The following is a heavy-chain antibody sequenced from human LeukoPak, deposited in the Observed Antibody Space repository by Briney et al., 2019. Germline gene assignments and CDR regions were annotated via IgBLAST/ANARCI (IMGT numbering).Heavy chain of an antibody. J-gene: IGHJ4*02. Sequence: GGSLRLSCAASGFTFSSYAMSWVRQAPGKGLEWVSAISGSGGSTYYADSVKGRFTISRDNSKNTLYLQLNSLRAEDAAVYYCAKVSMVRGSYWGQGTLVTVSS. V-gene: IGHV3-23*01. D-gene: IGHD3-10*01. CDR2: ISGSGGST. CDR1: GFTFSSYA. CDR3: AKVSMVRGSY.